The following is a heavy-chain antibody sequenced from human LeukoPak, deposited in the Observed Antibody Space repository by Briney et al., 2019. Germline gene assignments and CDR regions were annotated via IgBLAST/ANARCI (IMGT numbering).Heavy chain of an antibody. CDR1: GGSFSGYY. CDR2: INHSGST. Sequence: SETLSLTCAVYGGSFSGYYWSWIRQPPGKGLEWIGEINHSGSTNYNPSLESRVTISVDTSKNQFSLKLSSVTAADTAVYYCARGRGDSSGYYYFQHWGQGTLVTVSS. CDR3: ARGRGDSSGYYYFQH. J-gene: IGHJ1*01. D-gene: IGHD3-22*01. V-gene: IGHV4-34*01.